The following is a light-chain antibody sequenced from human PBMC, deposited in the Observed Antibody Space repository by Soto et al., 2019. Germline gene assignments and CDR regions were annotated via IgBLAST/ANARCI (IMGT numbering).Light chain of an antibody. J-gene: IGKJ3*01. CDR1: QSVSSN. V-gene: IGKV3D-15*01. CDR2: GAS. CDR3: QQYNNWPGT. Sequence: EIVMTQSPATLSVSPGERATLSCRASQSVSSNLAWYQKKPGQAPRLLIYGASTRATGIPARFSGSGSGTEFTLTIRSLQSEDFAVYYCQQYNNWPGTFGPGTKVDIK.